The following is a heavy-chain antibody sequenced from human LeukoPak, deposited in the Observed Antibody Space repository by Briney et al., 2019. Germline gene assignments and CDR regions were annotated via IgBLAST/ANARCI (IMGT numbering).Heavy chain of an antibody. D-gene: IGHD2-2*01. CDR1: GFTFDDYG. V-gene: IGHV3-20*04. Sequence: GGSLRLSCAASGFTFDDYGMSWVRQAPGKGLEWVSGINWNGGSKGYADSVKGRFTISRDNAKNSLYLQMNSLRAEYSALYYCARFVGHSCRSTSCPLTVWGKGTTVTVSS. J-gene: IGHJ6*04. CDR3: ARFVGHSCRSTSCPLTV. CDR2: INWNGGSK.